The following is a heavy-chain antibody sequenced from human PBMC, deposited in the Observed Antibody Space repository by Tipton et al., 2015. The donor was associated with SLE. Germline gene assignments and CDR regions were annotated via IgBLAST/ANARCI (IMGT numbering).Heavy chain of an antibody. CDR3: ACGGDTGDWFDP. D-gene: IGHD2-21*02. CDR1: GGSFSGYY. CDR2: IYYTGTT. J-gene: IGHJ5*02. Sequence: TLSLTCAVYGGSFSGYYWGWIRQPPGKGLEWIGSIYYTGTTYYNPSLKSRVTMSVDTDKRQFSLRLTSMTAADTAVYYCACGGDTGDWFDPWGQGTLVTVSS. V-gene: IGHV4-34*01.